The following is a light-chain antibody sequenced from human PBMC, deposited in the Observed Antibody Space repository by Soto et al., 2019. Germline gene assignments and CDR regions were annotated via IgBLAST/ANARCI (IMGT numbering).Light chain of an antibody. V-gene: IGKV3-11*01. Sequence: EIVLTQSPATLSLSPGERATLSCRASQSVSSYLAWYQQKPGQAPRLLIYDASNRATGIPARFSGSGSGTDFTLNIRSLEPEDFAVYYCQQRSNWPPTFGQGTKVEIK. CDR3: QQRSNWPPT. CDR2: DAS. CDR1: QSVSSY. J-gene: IGKJ1*01.